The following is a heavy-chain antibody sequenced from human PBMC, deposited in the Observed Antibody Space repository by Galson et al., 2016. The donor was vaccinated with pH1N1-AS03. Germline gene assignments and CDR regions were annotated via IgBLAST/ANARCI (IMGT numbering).Heavy chain of an antibody. CDR2: IWHSDSDT. CDR1: GYTFITYW. V-gene: IGHV5-51*01. CDR3: ARHGYSGHVDTFDV. J-gene: IGHJ3*01. D-gene: IGHD5-12*01. Sequence: SGAEVKEPGQSLRISCKASGYTFITYWLAWVRQKPGKGLEWMGIIWHSDSDTRYSPSFPGQVTMSADKSINTGYLEFTSMKAADTTTYYCARHGYSGHVDTFDVWGQATVVTVTS.